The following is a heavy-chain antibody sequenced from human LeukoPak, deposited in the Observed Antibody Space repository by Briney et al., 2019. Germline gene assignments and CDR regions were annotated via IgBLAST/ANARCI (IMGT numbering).Heavy chain of an antibody. CDR3: ARVLTYYYDSSVDY. CDR1: GYTFTSYD. J-gene: IGHJ4*02. Sequence: ASVKVSCKASGYTFTSYDINWVRQATGQVLEWMGWMNPNSGNTGYAQKFQGRVTMTRNTSISTAYMELSSLRSEDTAVYYCARVLTYYYDSSVDYWGQGTLVTVSS. V-gene: IGHV1-8*01. D-gene: IGHD3-22*01. CDR2: MNPNSGNT.